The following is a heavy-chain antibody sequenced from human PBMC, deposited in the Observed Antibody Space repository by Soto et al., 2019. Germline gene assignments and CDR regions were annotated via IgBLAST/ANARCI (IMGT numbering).Heavy chain of an antibody. CDR2: ISGSGGST. CDR3: AKTGFGRYCINTSCVHFDY. D-gene: IGHD2-2*01. J-gene: IGHJ4*02. CDR1: GFTFTTYA. V-gene: IGHV3-23*01. Sequence: EVQVLESGGGLVQPGGSLRLSCVASGFTFTTYAMTWVRQAPGKGLEWVSIISGSGGSTHYADSVKGRFIISRDNSKNTLYLQMNGLRVEDSAVYYCAKTGFGRYCINTSCVHFDYCGQGTLVTVSS.